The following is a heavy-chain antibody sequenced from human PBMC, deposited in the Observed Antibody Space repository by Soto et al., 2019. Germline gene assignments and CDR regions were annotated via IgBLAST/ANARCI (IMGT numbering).Heavy chain of an antibody. V-gene: IGHV1-46*01. CDR2: IRPRTGDT. CDR1: GYTFTNYY. J-gene: IGHJ4*02. Sequence: QVHLVQSGAEVKKPGASVKVSCMASGYTFTNYYIHWFRQSPGQGLEWLGIIRPRTGDTAYAQRFQGRVIMTTDTPTGTVYLELANLRSDDTTVYYCAREPNESFQFDFWRQGTQVTVSS. CDR3: AREPNESFQFDF.